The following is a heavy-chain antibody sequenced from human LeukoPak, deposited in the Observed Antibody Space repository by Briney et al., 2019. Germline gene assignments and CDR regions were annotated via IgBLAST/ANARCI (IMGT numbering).Heavy chain of an antibody. D-gene: IGHD5-12*01. V-gene: IGHV4-59*08. J-gene: IGHJ5*02. CDR3: ARHVIYSGVYSYWFDP. CDR2: IYYGGST. CDR1: GGSITTYY. Sequence: SETLSLTCTVSGGSITTYYWSWIRQPPGKGLEWIAFIYYGGSTNYNPSLKSRVAISLDTSKNQFSLRLTSVTAADTDVYYCARHVIYSGVYSYWFDPWGLGTLVTVSS.